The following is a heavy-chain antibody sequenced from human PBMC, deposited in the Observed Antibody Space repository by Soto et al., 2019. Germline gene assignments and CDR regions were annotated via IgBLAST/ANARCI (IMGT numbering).Heavy chain of an antibody. CDR1: GGTFTYYS. CDR3: ARDLGTTIAGPPRRETYGGLDP. Sequence: QVQLVQSGAEVKRPGSSVKLSCKASGGTFTYYSISWVRQAPGQGLEWMGGIIPIIGPATYAQKFQGRVTITADTSTSTAYMELSSLGSEDTALYYCARDLGTTIAGPPRRETYGGLDPWGQGTLVTVSS. D-gene: IGHD3-22*01. J-gene: IGHJ5*02. CDR2: IIPIIGPA. V-gene: IGHV1-69*06.